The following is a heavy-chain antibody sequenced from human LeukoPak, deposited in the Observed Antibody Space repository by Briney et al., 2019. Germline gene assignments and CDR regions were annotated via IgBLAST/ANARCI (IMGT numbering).Heavy chain of an antibody. D-gene: IGHD6-13*01. Sequence: GGSLRLSCAASGFTFSNYWMHWVRQAPGKGLVWVSRINSDGINTSYADSVKGRFTISRDNSKNTLFLQMNSLRADDTAVYYCAKLSSTWFDPWGQGTLVTVSS. CDR1: GFTFSNYW. J-gene: IGHJ5*02. CDR2: INSDGINT. V-gene: IGHV3-74*01. CDR3: AKLSSTWFDP.